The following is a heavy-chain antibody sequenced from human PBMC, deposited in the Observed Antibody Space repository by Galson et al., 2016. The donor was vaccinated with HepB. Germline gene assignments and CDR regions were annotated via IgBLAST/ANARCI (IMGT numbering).Heavy chain of an antibody. Sequence: SLRLSCAASGFAFEADSMNWVRQAPGKGLEWISSITGSSGHSYFADSVKGRFAISRDNGKKSLFLQMNGLRPEETAVYYCARGVGVEVAVTEDEYFPHWGQGILVIVSS. D-gene: IGHD2-15*01. CDR1: GFAFEADS. J-gene: IGHJ1*01. CDR3: ARGVGVEVAVTEDEYFPH. CDR2: ITGSSGHS. V-gene: IGHV3-21*01.